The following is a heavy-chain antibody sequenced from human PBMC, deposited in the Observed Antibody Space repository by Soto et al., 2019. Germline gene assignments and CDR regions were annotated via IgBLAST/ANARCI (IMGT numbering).Heavy chain of an antibody. Sequence: SETLSLTCTVAGGSVRSYYWSWIRQPPGKGLEWIGYTYYSGSTXXXPSLKSRXXISVDTSKNHXCLKLXSVTAAYTAVYYCARSFVVAAAVPFDYWGQGTLVTV. D-gene: IGHD6-13*01. J-gene: IGHJ4*02. V-gene: IGHV4-59*02. CDR2: TYYSGST. CDR3: ARSFVVAAAVPFDY. CDR1: GGSVRSYY.